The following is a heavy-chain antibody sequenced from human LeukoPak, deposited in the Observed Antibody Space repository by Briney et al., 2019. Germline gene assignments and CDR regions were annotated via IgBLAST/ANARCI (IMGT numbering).Heavy chain of an antibody. Sequence: GGSLRLSCAASGFTFSSYAMSWVRQAPGKGLEWVSAISGSGGSTYYADSVKGRFTISRDNSKNTLYLQMNSLRAEDTAVYYCAKDRGIVATRLQWLGSTDFDYWGQGTLVTVSS. V-gene: IGHV3-23*01. D-gene: IGHD5-12*01. CDR3: AKDRGIVATRLQWLGSTDFDY. CDR2: ISGSGGST. CDR1: GFTFSSYA. J-gene: IGHJ4*02.